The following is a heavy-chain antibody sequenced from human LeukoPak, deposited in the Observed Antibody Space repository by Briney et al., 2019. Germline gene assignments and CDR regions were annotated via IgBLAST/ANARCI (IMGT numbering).Heavy chain of an antibody. CDR3: ARDLGDTAMVPFWKYYYYMDV. J-gene: IGHJ6*03. D-gene: IGHD5-18*01. Sequence: ASVKVSCKASGGTFSSYAISWVRQAPGQGLEWMGGIIPIFGTANYAQKFQGRVTITADKSTSTAYMELSSLRSEDTAVNYCARDLGDTAMVPFWKYYYYMDVWGKGTTVTVSS. CDR2: IIPIFGTA. CDR1: GGTFSSYA. V-gene: IGHV1-69*06.